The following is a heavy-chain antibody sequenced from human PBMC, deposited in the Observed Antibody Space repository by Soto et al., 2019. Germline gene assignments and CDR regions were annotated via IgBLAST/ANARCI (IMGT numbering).Heavy chain of an antibody. V-gene: IGHV1-69*13. Sequence: ASVKVSCKASGGTFSSYAISWVRQAPGQGLEWMGGIIPIFGTANYAQKFQGRVTITADESTSTAYMELSSLRSEDTAVYYCARGYYDILTGYPRGYYYGMDVWGQGTTVTVSS. CDR3: ARGYYDILTGYPRGYYYGMDV. J-gene: IGHJ6*02. CDR2: IIPIFGTA. D-gene: IGHD3-9*01. CDR1: GGTFSSYA.